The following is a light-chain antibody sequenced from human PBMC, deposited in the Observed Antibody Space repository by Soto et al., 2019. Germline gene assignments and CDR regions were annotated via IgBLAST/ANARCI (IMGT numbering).Light chain of an antibody. Sequence: QSVLTQPASVSESPGQSITISCTGTSSDVGGYDFVSWYQHHPGKAPKLMIYDVSNRPSGVSNRFSGSKSGNTASLTISGLQAEDEADYYCNSYTSTSSLVFGTGTKVTVL. J-gene: IGLJ1*01. CDR3: NSYTSTSSLV. V-gene: IGLV2-14*03. CDR2: DVS. CDR1: SSDVGGYDF.